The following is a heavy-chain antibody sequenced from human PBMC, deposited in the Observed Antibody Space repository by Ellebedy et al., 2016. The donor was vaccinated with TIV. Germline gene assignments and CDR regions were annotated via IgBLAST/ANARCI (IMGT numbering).Heavy chain of an antibody. CDR3: ARLAYSSSSRDYYYGMDV. V-gene: IGHV4-39*01. Sequence: SETLSLTXTVSGGSISSSSSYWGWIRQPPGKGLEWIGSIYYSGRTYYNPSLKSRVIISVDTSKNQFSLMLSSVTAADTAVYYCARLAYSSSSRDYYYGMDVWGQGTTVTVSS. D-gene: IGHD6-6*01. CDR2: IYYSGRT. J-gene: IGHJ6*02. CDR1: GGSISSSSSY.